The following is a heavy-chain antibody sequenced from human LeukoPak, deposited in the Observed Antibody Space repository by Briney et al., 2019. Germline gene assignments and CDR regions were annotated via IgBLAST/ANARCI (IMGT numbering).Heavy chain of an antibody. CDR3: AKEAYCGGDCYLGVGWFDP. V-gene: IGHV3-9*01. CDR1: GFAFDDYS. Sequence: GGSLRLSCAASGFAFDDYSMHWVRQAPGKGLEWVSGISWNSGSIGYADSVKGRFTISRDNAKNSLYLQMNSLRAEDTALYYCAKEAYCGGDCYLGVGWFDPWGQGTLVTVSS. CDR2: ISWNSGSI. D-gene: IGHD2-21*02. J-gene: IGHJ5*02.